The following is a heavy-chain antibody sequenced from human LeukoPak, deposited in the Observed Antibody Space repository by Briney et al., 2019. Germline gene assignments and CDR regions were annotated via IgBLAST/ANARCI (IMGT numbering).Heavy chain of an antibody. Sequence: SETLSLTCTVSGGSISSSSYYWGWIRQPPEKGLEWIGSIYYSGSTYYNPSLKSRVTISVDTSKNQFSLKLSSVTAADTAVYYCAEGAAAGIYFDYWGQGTLVTVSS. CDR2: IYYSGST. V-gene: IGHV4-39*01. CDR1: GGSISSSSYY. J-gene: IGHJ4*02. CDR3: AEGAAAGIYFDY. D-gene: IGHD6-13*01.